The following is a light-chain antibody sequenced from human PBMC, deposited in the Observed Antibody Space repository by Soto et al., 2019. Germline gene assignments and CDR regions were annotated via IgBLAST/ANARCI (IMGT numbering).Light chain of an antibody. V-gene: IGKV3-15*01. CDR1: QSVSGN. J-gene: IGKJ5*01. Sequence: EIVMTQSPATLSVSPGERAALSCRASQSVSGNLAWYQQTPGQAPRLLIYGASTRATGIPARFSGSGFGTEFTLTISSLKSEDFAVYYCQQYNYRPPAFGQGTRLESK. CDR2: GAS. CDR3: QQYNYRPPA.